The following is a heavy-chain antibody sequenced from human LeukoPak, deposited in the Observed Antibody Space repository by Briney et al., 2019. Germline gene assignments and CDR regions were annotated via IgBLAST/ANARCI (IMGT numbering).Heavy chain of an antibody. Sequence: NTSETLSLTCAVYGGSFSGYYWSWIRQPPGKGLEWIGEINHSGSTNYNPSLKSRVTISVDTSKNQFSLKLSSVTAADTAVYYCARETRGYSYGYFDYWGQGTLVTVSS. J-gene: IGHJ4*02. CDR3: ARETRGYSYGYFDY. CDR1: GGSFSGYY. V-gene: IGHV4-34*01. CDR2: INHSGST. D-gene: IGHD5-18*01.